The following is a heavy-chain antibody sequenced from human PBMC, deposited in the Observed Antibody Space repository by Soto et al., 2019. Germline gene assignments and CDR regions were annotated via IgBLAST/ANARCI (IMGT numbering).Heavy chain of an antibody. J-gene: IGHJ6*02. CDR2: IIPIFGTA. CDR1: GGTFSSYA. Sequence: SVKVSCKASGGTFSSYAISWVRQAPGQGLEWMGGIIPIFGTANYAQKFQGRVTITADESTSTAYMELSSLRSEDTAVYYCARVRCISTSCYTYYYYGMDVWGQGTTATVSS. CDR3: ARVRCISTSCYTYYYYGMDV. V-gene: IGHV1-69*13. D-gene: IGHD2-2*02.